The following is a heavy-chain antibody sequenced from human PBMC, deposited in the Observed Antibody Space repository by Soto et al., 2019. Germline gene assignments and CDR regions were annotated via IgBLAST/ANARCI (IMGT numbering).Heavy chain of an antibody. CDR1: GDSVSSNSAA. D-gene: IGHD3-3*01. Sequence: SQTLSLTCAISGDSVSSNSAAWNWIRQSPLRGLEWLGRTYYRSKWYYDYAVSVKSRITINPDTSKNQFSLHLNSVTPEDTAVYYCARDGGTGDDFWDYWGQGTLVTVSS. V-gene: IGHV6-1*01. CDR3: ARDGGTGDDFWDY. J-gene: IGHJ4*02. CDR2: TYYRSKWYY.